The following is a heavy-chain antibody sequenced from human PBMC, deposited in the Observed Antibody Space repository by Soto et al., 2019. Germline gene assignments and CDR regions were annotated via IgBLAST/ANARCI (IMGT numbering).Heavy chain of an antibody. D-gene: IGHD3-3*01. CDR3: ARGGHYDFWSGYYSY. Sequence: SVKVSCKASGYTFTSYGISWVRQAPGQGLEWMGGIIPIFGTANYAQKFQGRVTITADESTSTAYMELSSLRSEDTAVYYCARGGHYDFWSGYYSYWGQGTLVTVSS. V-gene: IGHV1-69*13. J-gene: IGHJ4*02. CDR1: GYTFTSYG. CDR2: IIPIFGTA.